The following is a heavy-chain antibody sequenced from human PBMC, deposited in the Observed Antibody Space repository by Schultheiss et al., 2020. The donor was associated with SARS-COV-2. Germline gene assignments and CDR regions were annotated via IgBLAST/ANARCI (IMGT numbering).Heavy chain of an antibody. CDR3: ARSQEGDRYYYYMDV. V-gene: IGHV1-18*01. J-gene: IGHJ6*03. CDR2: IAGYNGDT. D-gene: IGHD3-16*01. Sequence: ASVKVSCKVSGYTFSSYGISWVRQAPGQGLEWMGWIAGYNGDTKYAQKFQDRATMTTDTSTSTAYMELRSLRSDDTAVYYCARSQEGDRYYYYMDVWGHGTAVTVSS. CDR1: GYTFSSYG.